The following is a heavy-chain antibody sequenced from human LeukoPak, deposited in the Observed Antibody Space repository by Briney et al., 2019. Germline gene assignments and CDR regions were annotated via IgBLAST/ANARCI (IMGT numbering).Heavy chain of an antibody. CDR3: ARSYYYDSSGYPRAEYFHL. CDR1: GYSFSSYW. V-gene: IGHV5-51*01. CDR2: IYPGDSDT. J-gene: IGHJ1*01. D-gene: IGHD3-22*01. Sequence: GESLQISCKGSGYSFSSYWIAWVRQLPGKGLECMGIIYPGDSDTRYSPSFQGQVTISADKSISTAYLQWSSLKASDTAMYYCARSYYYDSSGYPRAEYFHLWGQGTLVTVSS.